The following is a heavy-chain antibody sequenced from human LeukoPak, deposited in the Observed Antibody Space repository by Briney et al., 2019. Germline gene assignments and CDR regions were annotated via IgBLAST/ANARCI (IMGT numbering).Heavy chain of an antibody. Sequence: SETLSLTCAVYGGSFSGYYWSWIRQPPGKGLEWIGEINHSGSINYNPSPKSRVTISVDTSKNQFSLKLSSVTAADTAVYYCARGQGSGYYYDSSGYWYWGQGTLVTVSS. J-gene: IGHJ4*02. CDR3: ARGQGSGYYYDSSGYWY. D-gene: IGHD3-22*01. CDR1: GGSFSGYY. CDR2: INHSGSI. V-gene: IGHV4-34*01.